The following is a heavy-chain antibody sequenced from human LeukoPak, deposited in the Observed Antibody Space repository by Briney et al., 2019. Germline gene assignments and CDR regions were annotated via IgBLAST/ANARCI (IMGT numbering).Heavy chain of an antibody. CDR3: ARERYGGGFYYYYYMDV. D-gene: IGHD4/OR15-4a*01. CDR1: GFTFSSYS. Sequence: GGSLRLFCAASGFTFSSYSMNWVRQAPGKGLEWVSSISSSSNYIYYAYSVKGRFTISRDNAKNSLYLQMNSLRAEDTAVYYCARERYGGGFYYYYYMDVWGKGTTVTVSS. V-gene: IGHV3-21*01. CDR2: ISSSSNYI. J-gene: IGHJ6*03.